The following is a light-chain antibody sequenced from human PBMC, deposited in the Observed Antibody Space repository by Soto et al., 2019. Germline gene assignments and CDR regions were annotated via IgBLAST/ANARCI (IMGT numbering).Light chain of an antibody. CDR1: QSVSSSY. J-gene: IGKJ2*01. Sequence: EIVLTQSPGTLSLSPGERATLSCRASQSVSSSYLAWYQQKPGQAPRLLIYGASNRATGIPDRFSGSGSGTDFTLTISRLEPEDFAVYYCQQYGSSPYTFGQGPSWRSN. CDR2: GAS. CDR3: QQYGSSPYT. V-gene: IGKV3-20*01.